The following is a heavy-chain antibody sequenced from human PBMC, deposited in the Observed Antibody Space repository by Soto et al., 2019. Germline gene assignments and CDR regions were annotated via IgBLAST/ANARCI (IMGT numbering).Heavy chain of an antibody. V-gene: IGHV4-31*03. CDR3: AREITYDDFWIFDY. CDR1: GGSISSGGYY. Sequence: PSETLSLTCTVSGGSISSGGYYWSWIRQHPGKGLEWIGYIYYSGSTYYNPSLKSRVTISVDTSKNQFSLKLSSVTAADTAVYYCAREITYDDFWIFDYWGQGTLVTVSS. J-gene: IGHJ4*02. D-gene: IGHD3-3*01. CDR2: IYYSGST.